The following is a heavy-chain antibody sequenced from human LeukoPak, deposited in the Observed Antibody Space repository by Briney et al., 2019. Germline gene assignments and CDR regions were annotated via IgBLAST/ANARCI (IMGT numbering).Heavy chain of an antibody. D-gene: IGHD3-3*01. CDR1: GGSISSGSYY. V-gene: IGHV4-61*02. CDR3: ARGLRWVLRFLEWSPPLNDAFHI. CDR2: IYTSGST. Sequence: SETLSLTCTVSGGSISSGSYYWSWIRQPAGKGLEWIGRIYTSGSTNYNPSLKSRVTISVDTSKNQFSLKLSSVTAADTAVYYCARGLRWVLRFLEWSPPLNDAFHIWGQGTMVTVSS. J-gene: IGHJ3*02.